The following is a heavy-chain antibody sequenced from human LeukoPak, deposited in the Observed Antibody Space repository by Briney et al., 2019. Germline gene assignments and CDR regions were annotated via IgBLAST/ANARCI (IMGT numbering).Heavy chain of an antibody. Sequence: GGSLRLSCAASGFTFSSYSMNWVRQAPGKGLEWASSISSSSSYIYYADSVKGRFTISRDNAKNSLYLQMNSLRAEDTAVYYCARGITMMGFDYWGQGTLVTVSS. CDR2: ISSSSSYI. D-gene: IGHD3-22*01. J-gene: IGHJ4*02. CDR1: GFTFSSYS. CDR3: ARGITMMGFDY. V-gene: IGHV3-21*01.